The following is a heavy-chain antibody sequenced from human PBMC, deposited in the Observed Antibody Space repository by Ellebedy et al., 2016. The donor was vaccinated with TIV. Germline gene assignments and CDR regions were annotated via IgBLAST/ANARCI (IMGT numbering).Heavy chain of an antibody. Sequence: GESLKISCKGSGYSFTSYWISWVRQMPGKGLEWMGIIYPGDSDTRYSPSFQGQVTISADKSISTAYLQWSSLKASDTAMYYCARLSYDSSGYYPYYFDYWGQGTLVTVSS. J-gene: IGHJ4*02. D-gene: IGHD3-22*01. CDR3: ARLSYDSSGYYPYYFDY. CDR2: IYPGDSDT. CDR1: GYSFTSYW. V-gene: IGHV5-51*01.